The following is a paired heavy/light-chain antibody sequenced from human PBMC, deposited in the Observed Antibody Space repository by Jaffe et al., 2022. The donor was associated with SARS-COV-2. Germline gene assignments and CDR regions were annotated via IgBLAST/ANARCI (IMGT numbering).Light chain of an antibody. Sequence: EIVLTQSPATLSLSPGERATLSCRASQSVSSYLAWYQQKPGQAPRLLIYDASNRATGIPARFSGSGSGTDFTLTISSLEPEDFAVYYCQQRSNWLPWTFGQGTKVEIK. J-gene: IGKJ1*01. CDR2: DAS. CDR3: QQRSNWLPWT. CDR1: QSVSSY. V-gene: IGKV3-11*01.
Heavy chain of an antibody. V-gene: IGHV3-48*01. CDR1: GFTFSTYS. CDR3: ASGRITMVRGVNDY. J-gene: IGHJ4*02. D-gene: IGHD3-10*01. CDR2: ISSSSSTI. Sequence: EVQLVESGGGLVQPGGSLRLSCAASGFTFSTYSMNWVRQAPGKGLEWVSYISSSSSTIYYADSVKGRFTMSRDNAKNSLYLQMNSLRAEDTAVYYCASGRITMVRGVNDYWGQGTLVTVSS.